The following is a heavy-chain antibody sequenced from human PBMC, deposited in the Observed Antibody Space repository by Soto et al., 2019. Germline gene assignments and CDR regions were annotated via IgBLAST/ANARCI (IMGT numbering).Heavy chain of an antibody. D-gene: IGHD4-17*01. CDR2: INPNSGGT. V-gene: IGHV1-2*04. CDR1: GYTFTGYY. J-gene: IGHJ4*02. Sequence: ASVKVSCKASGYTFTGYYMHWVRQAPGQGLEWMGWINPNSGGTNYAQKFQGWVTMTRDTSISTAYMELSRLRSDDTAVYYCARDPGRVTTVTTYGGTNPHGKYYFDYWGQGTLVTVSS. CDR3: ARDPGRVTTVTTYGGTNPHGKYYFDY.